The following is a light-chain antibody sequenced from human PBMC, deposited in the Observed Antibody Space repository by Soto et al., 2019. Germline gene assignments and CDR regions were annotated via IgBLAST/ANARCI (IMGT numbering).Light chain of an antibody. Sequence: ETVMTQSPSTLSLSPGERATLSCRASQSVSSTYIAWYQQKFGQAPRLLIYGASSRATGIPDRFSGSGSGTDFTLTISRLEPEDFAVYYCQQYSNSPLTFGGGTKVDIK. V-gene: IGKV3-20*01. CDR3: QQYSNSPLT. CDR1: QSVSSTY. CDR2: GAS. J-gene: IGKJ4*01.